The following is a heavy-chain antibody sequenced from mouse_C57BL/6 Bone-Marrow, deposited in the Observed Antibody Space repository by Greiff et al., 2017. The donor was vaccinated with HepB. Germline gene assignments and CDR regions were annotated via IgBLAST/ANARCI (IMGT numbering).Heavy chain of an antibody. CDR3: TDYYGSRDY. J-gene: IGHJ2*01. CDR2: IDPENGDT. V-gene: IGHV14-4*01. D-gene: IGHD1-1*01. CDR1: GFNIKDDY. Sequence: EVQLQQSGAELVRPGASVKLSCTASGFNIKDDYMHWVKQRPEQGLEWIGWIDPENGDTEYASKFQGKATITADTSSNTAYLQLSSLTSEDTAVYYCTDYYGSRDYWGQGTTLTVSS.